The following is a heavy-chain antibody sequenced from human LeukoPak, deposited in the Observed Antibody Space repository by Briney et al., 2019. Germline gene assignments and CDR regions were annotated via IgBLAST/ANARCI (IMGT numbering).Heavy chain of an antibody. CDR1: GYTFISYA. D-gene: IGHD4-17*01. Sequence: GASVKVSCKASGYTFISYAMSWVRQAPGKGLEWVSAISGSGGSTYYADSVKGRFTISRDNSKNTLYLQMNSLRAEDTAVYYCAKGLPYGDYYFDYWGQGTLVTVSS. CDR3: AKGLPYGDYYFDY. J-gene: IGHJ4*02. V-gene: IGHV3-23*01. CDR2: ISGSGGST.